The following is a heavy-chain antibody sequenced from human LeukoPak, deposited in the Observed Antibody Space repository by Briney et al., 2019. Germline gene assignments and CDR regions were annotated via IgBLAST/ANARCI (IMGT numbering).Heavy chain of an antibody. CDR1: GGSISSYY. Sequence: SETLSLTCTVSGGSISSYYWSWIRQPPGKGLGWIGYIYYSGSTNYNPSLKSRVTISVDTSKNQFSLKLSSVTAADTAVYYCAILTGEYYFDYWGQGTLVTVSS. CDR3: AILTGEYYFDY. V-gene: IGHV4-59*01. D-gene: IGHD7-27*01. J-gene: IGHJ4*02. CDR2: IYYSGST.